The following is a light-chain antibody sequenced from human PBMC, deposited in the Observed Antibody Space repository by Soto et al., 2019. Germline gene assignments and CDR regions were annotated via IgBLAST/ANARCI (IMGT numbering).Light chain of an antibody. CDR2: RNN. Sequence: QSVLTQPPSACGTPGHRVTISCSGSSSNIGSNYVYWYQQLPGTAPKLLIYRNNQRPSGVPDRFSGSKSGTSASLAISGLRSEDEADYYCAAWDDSLSGVVFGGGTKLTVL. V-gene: IGLV1-47*01. CDR3: AAWDDSLSGVV. CDR1: SSNIGSNY. J-gene: IGLJ2*01.